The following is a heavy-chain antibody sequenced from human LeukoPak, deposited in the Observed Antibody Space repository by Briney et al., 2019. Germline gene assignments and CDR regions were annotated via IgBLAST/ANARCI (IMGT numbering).Heavy chain of an antibody. D-gene: IGHD5-24*01. Sequence: GGSLRLSCAASGFTFSDHYMDWVRQAPGKGLEWVGRTRRKVDGYTTEYAASVKGRFTISRDDSKNSLYLQMNSLKTEDTAVYYCVRVQMEIYYFDYWGQGTLVTVSS. CDR1: GFTFSDHY. CDR3: VRVQMEIYYFDY. V-gene: IGHV3-72*01. J-gene: IGHJ4*02. CDR2: TRRKVDGYTT.